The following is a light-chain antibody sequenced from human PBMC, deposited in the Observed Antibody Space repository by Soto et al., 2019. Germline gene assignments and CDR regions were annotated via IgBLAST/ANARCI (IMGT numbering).Light chain of an antibody. V-gene: IGKV3-15*01. CDR3: QQYNNWPFT. CDR1: QSVSSN. Sequence: EIVMTQSPATLSVSPGERATLSCRASQSVSSNLARYQQKPGQAPRLLIYGASTRATGIPARFSGSGSGTEFTLTISSLQSEDCAVYYCQQYNNWPFTFGPGTKVDIK. J-gene: IGKJ3*01. CDR2: GAS.